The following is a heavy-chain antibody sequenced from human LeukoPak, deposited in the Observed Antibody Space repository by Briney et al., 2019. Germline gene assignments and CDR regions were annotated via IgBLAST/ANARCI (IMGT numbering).Heavy chain of an antibody. Sequence: PSETLSLTRTVSGGSISSYYWSWIRQPPGKGLEWIGYIYYSGSTNYNPSLKSRVTISVDTSKNQFSLKLSSVTAADTAVYYCARYLDSSGYYQIDYWGQGTLVTVSS. CDR3: ARYLDSSGYYQIDY. V-gene: IGHV4-59*01. CDR1: GGSISSYY. CDR2: IYYSGST. D-gene: IGHD3-22*01. J-gene: IGHJ4*02.